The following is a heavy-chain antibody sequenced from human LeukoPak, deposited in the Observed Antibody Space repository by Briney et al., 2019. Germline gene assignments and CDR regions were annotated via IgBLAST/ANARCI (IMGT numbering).Heavy chain of an antibody. D-gene: IGHD6-19*01. J-gene: IGHJ6*03. V-gene: IGHV1-18*01. Sequence: ASVKVSCKVSGYTFTSYGISWVRQAPGQGLEWMGWISAYNGNTNYAQKLQGRVTMTTDTSTSTAYMELRSLRSDDTAVYYCARPYSSGWYSSNYYYYMDVWGKGTTVTVSS. CDR1: GYTFTSYG. CDR3: ARPYSSGWYSSNYYYYMDV. CDR2: ISAYNGNT.